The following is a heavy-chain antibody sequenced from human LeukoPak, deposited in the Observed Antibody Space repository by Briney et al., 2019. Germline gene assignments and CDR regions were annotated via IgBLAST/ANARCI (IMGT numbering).Heavy chain of an antibody. Sequence: SETLSLTCTVSGGSISSYYWSWIRQPPGKGLEWIGYIYYSGSTNYNPSLKSRVTISVDTSKKQFSLKLSSVTAADTAVYYCARESPSRYYYYYYMDVWGKGTTVTISS. CDR2: IYYSGST. J-gene: IGHJ6*03. CDR3: ARESPSRYYYYYYMDV. V-gene: IGHV4-59*01. CDR1: GGSISSYY.